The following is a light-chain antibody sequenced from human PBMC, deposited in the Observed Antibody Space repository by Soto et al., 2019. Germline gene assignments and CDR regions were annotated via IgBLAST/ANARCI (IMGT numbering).Light chain of an antibody. Sequence: EIVLTQSPGTLSLSPGERATLSCMASQSVSSSYLAWYQQKPGQAPRLLIYGASSRATGIPDRFSGSGSGTDFTLTISRLEPEDFAVSYCQQYGSSPITFGQGTRLDIK. J-gene: IGKJ5*01. CDR1: QSVSSSY. CDR2: GAS. V-gene: IGKV3-20*01. CDR3: QQYGSSPIT.